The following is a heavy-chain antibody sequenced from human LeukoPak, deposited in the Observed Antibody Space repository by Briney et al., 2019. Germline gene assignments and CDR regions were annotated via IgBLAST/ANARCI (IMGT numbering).Heavy chain of an antibody. CDR2: IYYSGST. D-gene: IGHD3-10*01. CDR1: GGSISSYY. J-gene: IGHJ5*02. V-gene: IGHV4-59*06. CDR3: ARAPESYGSGSYYRDPNWFDP. Sequence: SETLSLTCTVSGGSISSYYWTWIRQHPGKGLEWIGYIYYSGSTYYNPSLKSRVTISVDTSKNQFSLKLSSVTAADTAVYYCARAPESYGSGSYYRDPNWFDPWGQGTLATVSS.